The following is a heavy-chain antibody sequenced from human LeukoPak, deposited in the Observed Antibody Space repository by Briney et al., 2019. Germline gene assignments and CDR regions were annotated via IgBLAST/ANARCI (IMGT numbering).Heavy chain of an antibody. Sequence: SETLSLTCTVSGGSISSYYWSWIRQPPGKGLEWIGYIYYSGSTNYNPSLKSRVTISVDTSKNQFSLKLSSVTAADTAVYYCARVRFWSGYYRDAFDIWGQGTMVTVSS. J-gene: IGHJ3*02. V-gene: IGHV4-59*12. CDR3: ARVRFWSGYYRDAFDI. CDR1: GGSISSYY. D-gene: IGHD3-3*01. CDR2: IYYSGST.